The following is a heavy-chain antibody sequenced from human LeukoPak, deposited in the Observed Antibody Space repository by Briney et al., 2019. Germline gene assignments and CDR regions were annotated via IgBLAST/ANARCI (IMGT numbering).Heavy chain of an antibody. D-gene: IGHD1-1*01. Sequence: GGSLRLSCAASGFTFDDYTMHWVRQAPGKGLEWVSLISWDGGSTYYADSVKGRFTISRDNSKNSLYLQMNSLRTEDTALYYCAKDKAGTTGVYYFDYWGQGTLVTVSS. CDR2: ISWDGGST. CDR3: AKDKAGTTGVYYFDY. J-gene: IGHJ4*02. CDR1: GFTFDDYT. V-gene: IGHV3-43*01.